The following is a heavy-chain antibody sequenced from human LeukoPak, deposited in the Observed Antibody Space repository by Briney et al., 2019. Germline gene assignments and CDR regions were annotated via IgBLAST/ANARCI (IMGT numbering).Heavy chain of an antibody. CDR2: INPSGGST. CDR1: GYTFTSYY. CDR3: AREDGMIFGVVRGTFDI. Sequence: ASVKVSCKASGYTFTSYYMHWVRQAPGQGLEWMGIINPSGGSTSYAQKFQGRVTMTRDTSTSTVYMELSSLRSEDTAVYYCAREDGMIFGVVRGTFDIWGQGTMVTVSS. D-gene: IGHD3-3*01. V-gene: IGHV1-46*01. J-gene: IGHJ3*02.